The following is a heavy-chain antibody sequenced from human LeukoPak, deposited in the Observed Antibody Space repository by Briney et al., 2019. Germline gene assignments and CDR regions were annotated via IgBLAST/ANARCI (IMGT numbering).Heavy chain of an antibody. D-gene: IGHD5-18*01. CDR1: GGTFSSYA. J-gene: IGHJ4*02. CDR2: IIPIFGTT. Sequence: ASVKVSCKASGGTFSSYAISWVRQAPGLGLEWMGGIIPIFGTTNYAQKFQGRVTITTDVSTSTAYMELTSLRSEDTAVYYCARAVGGYSYGYEAYWGQGTLVTVSS. V-gene: IGHV1-69*05. CDR3: ARAVGGYSYGYEAY.